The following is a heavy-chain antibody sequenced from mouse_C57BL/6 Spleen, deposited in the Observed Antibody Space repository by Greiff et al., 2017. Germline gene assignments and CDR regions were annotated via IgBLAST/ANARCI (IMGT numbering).Heavy chain of an antibody. Sequence: DVHLVESGGGLVKPGGSLKLSCAASGFTFSSYAMSWVRQTPEKRLEWVATISDGGSYTYYPDNVKGRFTISRDNAKNNLYLQMSHLKSEDTAMYYCARAGLLHYGSSYHWYFDVWGTGTTVTVSS. CDR2: ISDGGSYT. CDR1: GFTFSSYA. V-gene: IGHV5-4*01. D-gene: IGHD1-1*01. CDR3: ARAGLLHYGSSYHWYFDV. J-gene: IGHJ1*03.